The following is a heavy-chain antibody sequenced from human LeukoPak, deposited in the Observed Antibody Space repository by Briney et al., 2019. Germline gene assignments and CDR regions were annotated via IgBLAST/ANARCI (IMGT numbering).Heavy chain of an antibody. CDR2: ISGSGGST. V-gene: IGHV3-23*01. J-gene: IGHJ4*02. Sequence: GGSLRLSCAASGFTFSSYAMSWVRQAPGKGLEWVSAISGSGGSTYYADSVKGRFTISRDNSKNTLYLQMNSLRAEDTAVYYCARDPSYCSSTSCYTNFDYWGQGTLVTVSS. CDR3: ARDPSYCSSTSCYTNFDY. D-gene: IGHD2-2*02. CDR1: GFTFSSYA.